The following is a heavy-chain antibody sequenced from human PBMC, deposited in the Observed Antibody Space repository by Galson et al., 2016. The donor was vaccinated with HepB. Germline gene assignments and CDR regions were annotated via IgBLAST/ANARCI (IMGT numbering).Heavy chain of an antibody. Sequence: VKVSCKASGGTFSNYAISWVRQAPGQGLEWMGGLIPIFVTPHYAQQFQGRVTITADESTTTAYMELSSLRSEDTAVYYCAREDPTSAAFDYWGQGTLVTVSS. D-gene: IGHD6-13*01. CDR3: AREDPTSAAFDY. CDR2: LIPIFVTP. V-gene: IGHV1-69*13. CDR1: GGTFSNYA. J-gene: IGHJ4*02.